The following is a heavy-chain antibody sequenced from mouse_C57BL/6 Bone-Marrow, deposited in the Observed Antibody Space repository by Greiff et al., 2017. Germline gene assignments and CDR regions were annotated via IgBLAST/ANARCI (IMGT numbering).Heavy chain of an antibody. V-gene: IGHV1-62-2*01. CDR3: ARHEDVPRESFAY. CDR1: GYNFTEYT. J-gene: IGHJ3*01. D-gene: IGHD1-3*01. Sequence: QVQLQQSGAELVRPGASVKLSCTASGYNFTEYTIHWVKQRSGQGLEWIGWFYPGSGSTKYDEKFQGKATLTADKSSSTVYMELSRLTSEDSAVYVCARHEDVPRESFAYWGQGTLVTVSA. CDR2: FYPGSGST.